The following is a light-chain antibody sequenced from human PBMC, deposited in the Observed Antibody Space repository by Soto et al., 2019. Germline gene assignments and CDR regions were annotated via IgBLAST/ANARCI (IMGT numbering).Light chain of an antibody. CDR2: YAS. V-gene: IGKV1-5*01. CDR1: RSISDW. CDR3: LQYSSHSWT. Sequence: DIQMTQFPSTLTPSVGDRVTITCRASRSISDWLAWYQQKPGKAPKLLIFYASTLKSGVSSRFSGSGSGTEFTLTITGLQPEDVATYYCLQYSSHSWTFGQGTKV. J-gene: IGKJ1*01.